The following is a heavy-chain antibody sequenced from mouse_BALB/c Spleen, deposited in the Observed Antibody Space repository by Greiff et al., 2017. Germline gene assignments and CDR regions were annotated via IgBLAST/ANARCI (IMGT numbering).Heavy chain of an antibody. D-gene: IGHD1-1*01. CDR3: ARSHYYGSSFFDD. CDR1: GFNIKDTY. CDR2: IDPANGNT. V-gene: IGHV14-3*02. J-gene: IGHJ2*01. Sequence: EVHLVESGAELVKPGASVKLSCTASGFNIKDTYMHWVKQRPEQGLEWIGRIDPANGNTKYDPKFQGKATITADTSSNTAYLQLSSLTSEDTAVYYCARSHYYGSSFFDDWGQGTTLTVSS.